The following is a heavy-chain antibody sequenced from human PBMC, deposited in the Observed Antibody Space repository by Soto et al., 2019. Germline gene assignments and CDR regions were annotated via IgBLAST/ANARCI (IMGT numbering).Heavy chain of an antibody. D-gene: IGHD1-26*01. Sequence: QVQLVQSGAAVKKPGASVKVSCKASGYTFSSYYIRWVRQAPGQGLEWMGIINPSDGSTSYAQKFQGRVXXXXXXXXXXXXXXXXXXXXXXXXXXYCARDHAGLLDYYYYYRMDVWGQGTTVTVSS. CDR2: INPSDGST. CDR1: GYTFSSYY. CDR3: ARDHAGLLDYYYYYRMDV. V-gene: IGHV1-46*01. J-gene: IGHJ6*02.